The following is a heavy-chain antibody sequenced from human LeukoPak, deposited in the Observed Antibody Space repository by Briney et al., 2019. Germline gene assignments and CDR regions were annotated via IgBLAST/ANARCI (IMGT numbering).Heavy chain of an antibody. D-gene: IGHD6-13*01. V-gene: IGHV3-23*01. CDR3: AKHHYSSSWPEYFQH. CDR2: ISGSGGST. CDR1: GFXFSSYA. J-gene: IGHJ1*01. Sequence: GGSLRLSCVASGFXFSSYAISWVRQAPGKGLEWGSSISGSGGSTYYADSVKGRFIISRDNSKNTLYLQMNSLRAEDTAVYYCAKHHYSSSWPEYFQHWGQGTLVTVSS.